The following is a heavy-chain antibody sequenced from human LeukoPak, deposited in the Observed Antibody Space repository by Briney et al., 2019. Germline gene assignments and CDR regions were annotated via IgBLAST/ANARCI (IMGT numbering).Heavy chain of an antibody. D-gene: IGHD6-19*01. CDR2: INPDSGGT. J-gene: IGHJ4*02. CDR1: GYTFTGYY. Sequence: ASVKVSCKASGYTFTGYYMHWVRQAPGQGLEWMGWINPDSGGTNYGQNFQGRVTMTRDTAINTAYMELSRLRSDDTAVYYCARERFYSSGSKSNRVDYWGQGTLVTVSS. CDR3: ARERFYSSGSKSNRVDY. V-gene: IGHV1-2*02.